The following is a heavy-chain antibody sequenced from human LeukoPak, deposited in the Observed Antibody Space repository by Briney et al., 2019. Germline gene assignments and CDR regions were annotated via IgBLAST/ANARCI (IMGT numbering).Heavy chain of an antibody. D-gene: IGHD3-16*01. CDR2: IKRDGGEK. Sequence: PGVSLRLSCSASGFTFSNYWMCWVRQPPGKGLEWVASIKRDGGEKYFVDSVKGRFTISSDNAKNSVYLQMNSLRVEDTAVYYCARLRFYEFDYWGQGTLVSVSS. CDR3: ARLRFYEFDY. CDR1: GFTFSNYW. J-gene: IGHJ4*02. V-gene: IGHV3-7*01.